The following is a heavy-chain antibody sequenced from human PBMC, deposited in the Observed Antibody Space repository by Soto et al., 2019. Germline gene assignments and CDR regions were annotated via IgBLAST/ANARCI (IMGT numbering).Heavy chain of an antibody. J-gene: IGHJ3*02. CDR2: ISCSGGST. Sequence: EVQLLESGGGFVQPGGSLRLSCAASGFTFSSYAMSWVRQAPGKGLEWVSAISCSGGSTYYADSVQGRFTISRDNSKNTLYLQMNSLRAEDTAVYYCAKAAYYDFWSGYSHAFDIWGQGTMVTVSS. D-gene: IGHD3-3*01. CDR1: GFTFSSYA. CDR3: AKAAYYDFWSGYSHAFDI. V-gene: IGHV3-23*01.